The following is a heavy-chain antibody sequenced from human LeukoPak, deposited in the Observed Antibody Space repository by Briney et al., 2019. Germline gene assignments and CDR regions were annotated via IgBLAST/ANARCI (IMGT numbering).Heavy chain of an antibody. J-gene: IGHJ4*02. V-gene: IGHV4-39*01. CDR3: ARQSLGASGL. Sequence: KPSETLSLTCTVSGGSISSSNYSWGWIRQPPGKGLEWIGAIYYSGSTYYNPSLKSRVTISVDTSKNQFSLKLNSVTAADTALYYCARQSLGASGLWGQGTLVTVSS. D-gene: IGHD3-16*01. CDR2: IYYSGST. CDR1: GGSISSSNYS.